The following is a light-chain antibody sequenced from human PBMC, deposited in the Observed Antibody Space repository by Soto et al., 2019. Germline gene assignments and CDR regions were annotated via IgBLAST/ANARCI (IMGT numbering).Light chain of an antibody. CDR3: LQYNVYPLS. Sequence: DIQMTQSPSTLSASVGDRVTITCWARQNINRWLAWYQQRPGKAPNLLIHKASTLEVGVPSRFSGSASGTEFTLTISSLQPDDFAVYFCLQYNVYPLSFGGGTKVEIK. CDR1: QNINRW. J-gene: IGKJ4*01. V-gene: IGKV1-5*03. CDR2: KAS.